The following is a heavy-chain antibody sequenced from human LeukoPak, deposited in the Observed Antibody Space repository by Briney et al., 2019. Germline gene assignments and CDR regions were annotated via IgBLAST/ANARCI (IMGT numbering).Heavy chain of an antibody. Sequence: GGSLRLSCAASGFTFNSYAMTWVRQAPGKGLEWVSSITGGGDTTYYADSVRGRFTISRDNSKNTLSLQINSLRPEDTAVYYCAKKRSEVVVVATNYWGQGTLVTVSS. D-gene: IGHD2-15*01. CDR2: ITGGGDTT. J-gene: IGHJ4*02. CDR3: AKKRSEVVVVATNY. CDR1: GFTFNSYA. V-gene: IGHV3-23*01.